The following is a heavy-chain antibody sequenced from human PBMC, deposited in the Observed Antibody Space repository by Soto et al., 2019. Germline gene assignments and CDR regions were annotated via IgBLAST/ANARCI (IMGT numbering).Heavy chain of an antibody. J-gene: IGHJ4*02. CDR3: ARLSRSSSNYYDSSGYYSDFDY. V-gene: IGHV4-39*01. D-gene: IGHD3-22*01. Sequence: SETLSLTCTVSGGSISSRSYYWGWIRQPPGKGLEWIGSIYYSVSTYYNPSLKSRVTISVDTSKNQFSLKLSSVTAADTAVYYCARLSRSSSNYYDSSGYYSDFDYWGQGTLVTVSS. CDR1: GGSISSRSYY. CDR2: IYYSVST.